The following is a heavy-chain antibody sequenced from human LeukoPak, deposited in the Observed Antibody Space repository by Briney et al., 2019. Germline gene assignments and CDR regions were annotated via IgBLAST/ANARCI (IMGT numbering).Heavy chain of an antibody. V-gene: IGHV3-48*02. J-gene: IGHJ6*02. Sequence: GGSLRLSCAACGFTFTSYVMNCVRQAPGKGLEWVSYISDSSSLTYYADSVKGRFTISRDNAKNSLSLQLNSLRDEDTAVYFCAKVIRGGYGMDVWGQGTTVTVSS. CDR2: ISDSSSLT. CDR1: GFTFTSYV. CDR3: AKVIRGGYGMDV. D-gene: IGHD3-10*01.